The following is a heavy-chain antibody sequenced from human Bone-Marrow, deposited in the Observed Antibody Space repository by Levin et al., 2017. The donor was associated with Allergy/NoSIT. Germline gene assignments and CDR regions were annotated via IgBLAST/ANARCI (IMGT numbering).Heavy chain of an antibody. Sequence: SCAASGFTFGSYGMHWVRQAPGKGLEWVAYLWYDGSHIKYAASVKGRFTISRDNSKNMLFLEMDSLRVDDTAVYYCAREREPLADYWGQGTLVTVSS. J-gene: IGHJ4*02. CDR1: GFTFGSYG. D-gene: IGHD1-26*01. CDR2: LWYDGSHI. CDR3: AREREPLADY. V-gene: IGHV3-33*01.